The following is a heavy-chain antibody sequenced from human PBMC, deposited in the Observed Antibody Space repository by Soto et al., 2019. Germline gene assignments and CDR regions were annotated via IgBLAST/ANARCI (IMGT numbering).Heavy chain of an antibody. Sequence: QVQLVQSGAEVKKPASSVKVSCKAPGGTFSSYAISWVRQAPGQGLEWMGGIIPIFGTAKYEQKFQGRVTITADESTSTGYMELSSLRSEDTAVYYCARSQGGSSSLDIYYYYYYGMDVWGQGTTVTVSS. J-gene: IGHJ6*02. CDR1: GGTFSSYA. CDR2: IIPIFGTA. V-gene: IGHV1-69*01. D-gene: IGHD2-15*01. CDR3: ARSQGGSSSLDIYYYYYYGMDV.